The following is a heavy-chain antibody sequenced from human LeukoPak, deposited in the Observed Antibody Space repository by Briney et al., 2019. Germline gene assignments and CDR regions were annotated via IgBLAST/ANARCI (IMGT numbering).Heavy chain of an antibody. D-gene: IGHD4-17*01. CDR2: ISSSGSTI. V-gene: IGHV3-11*01. CDR1: GFTFSDYY. Sequence: SGGSLRLSCAASGFTFSDYYMSWIRQAPGKGLEWVSYISSSGSTIYYADSVKGRLTISRDNAKNSLYLQMNSLRAEDTAVYYCARASYGDTQTAYDYWGQGTLVTVSS. J-gene: IGHJ4*02. CDR3: ARASYGDTQTAYDY.